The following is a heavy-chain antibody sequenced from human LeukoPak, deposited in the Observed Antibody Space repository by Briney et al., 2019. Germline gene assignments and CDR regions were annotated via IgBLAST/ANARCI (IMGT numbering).Heavy chain of an antibody. CDR2: ISAYNGNT. J-gene: IGHJ4*02. CDR1: GYTFTSYG. CDR3: ARDKSSGYRNSGMAY. V-gene: IGHV1-18*01. D-gene: IGHD3-22*01. Sequence: ASVKVSCKASGYTFTSYGISWVRQAPGQGLEWMGWISAYNGNTNYAQKLQGRVTMTTDTSTSTAHMELRSLRSDDTAVYYCARDKSSGYRNSGMAYWGQGTLVTVSS.